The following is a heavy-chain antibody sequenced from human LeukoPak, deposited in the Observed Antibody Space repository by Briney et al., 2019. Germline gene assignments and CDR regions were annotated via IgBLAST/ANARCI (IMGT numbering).Heavy chain of an antibody. J-gene: IGHJ6*03. D-gene: IGHD3-10*01. V-gene: IGHV1-2*02. CDR1: GYTFTGYY. Sequence: GASVKVSCKASGYTFTGYYMHWVRQAPGQGLEWMGWINPNSGGTNYAQKFQGRVTMTRDTSISTAYMELSRLRSDDTAVYYCASPSILWFGDPRPYYYMDVWGKGTTVTVSS. CDR2: INPNSGGT. CDR3: ASPSILWFGDPRPYYYMDV.